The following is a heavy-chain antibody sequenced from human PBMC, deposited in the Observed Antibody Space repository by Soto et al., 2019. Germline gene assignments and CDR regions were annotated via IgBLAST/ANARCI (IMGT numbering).Heavy chain of an antibody. CDR1: GFTFSSYS. CDR2: ISSSSSYI. Sequence: EVQLVESGGGLVKPGGSLRLSCAASGFTFSSYSMNWVRQAPGKGLEWVSSISSSSSYIYYADSVKGRFTISRDNAKNSLYLQMNSLRAEDTAVYYCARDNYPRYNWNDRWAFDYWGQGTLVTVSS. J-gene: IGHJ4*02. V-gene: IGHV3-21*01. CDR3: ARDNYPRYNWNDRWAFDY. D-gene: IGHD1-1*01.